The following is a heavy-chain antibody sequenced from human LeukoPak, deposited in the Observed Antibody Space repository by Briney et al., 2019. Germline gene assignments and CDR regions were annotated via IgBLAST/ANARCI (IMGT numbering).Heavy chain of an antibody. CDR1: GYSFSSYW. V-gene: IGHV5-51*01. J-gene: IGHJ5*02. CDR3: ARRPSGGSTWFDP. CDR2: IYPGDSEI. D-gene: IGHD2-8*02. Sequence: GESLKISCKGLGYSFSSYWSAWVRQMPGKGLEWMGIIYPGDSEIRYSPSFQGQVTISVDKSISTAYLQWSSLKTSDTAMYYCARRPSGGSTWFDPWGQGTLVTVSS.